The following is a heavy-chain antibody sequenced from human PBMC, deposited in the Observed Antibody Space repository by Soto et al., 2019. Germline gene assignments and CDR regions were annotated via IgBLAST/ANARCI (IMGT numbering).Heavy chain of an antibody. Sequence: SVKVSCKASGGTFSSYAISWVRQAPGQGLEWMGGIIPIFGTANYAQKFQGRVTITADESTSTAYMELSSLRSEDTAVYYCARGGSSWSDNWFDPWGQGTLVTVSS. CDR1: GGTFSSYA. V-gene: IGHV1-69*13. CDR2: IIPIFGTA. J-gene: IGHJ5*02. CDR3: ARGGSSWSDNWFDP. D-gene: IGHD6-13*01.